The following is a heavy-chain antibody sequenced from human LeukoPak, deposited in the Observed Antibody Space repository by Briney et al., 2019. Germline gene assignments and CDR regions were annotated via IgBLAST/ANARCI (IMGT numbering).Heavy chain of an antibody. Sequence: PSETLSLTCTVSGYSIGTGYYWGWIRQPPGKTLEWIGRMYHSGFTYYNPSLKSRVTISMDTSKDQFSLKLSPVTAADTAFYYCAGKYYFDSRGYFYVEYRGQGALVTVSS. J-gene: IGHJ4*02. CDR1: GYSIGTGYY. D-gene: IGHD3-22*01. CDR2: MYHSGFT. CDR3: AGKYYFDSRGYFYVEY. V-gene: IGHV4-38-2*02.